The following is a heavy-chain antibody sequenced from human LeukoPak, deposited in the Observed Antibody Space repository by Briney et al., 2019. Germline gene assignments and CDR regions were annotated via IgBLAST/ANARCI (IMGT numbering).Heavy chain of an antibody. CDR1: GGSISNYY. CDR3: ARADYDILTGYPTHPFDY. J-gene: IGHJ4*02. V-gene: IGHV4-59*08. D-gene: IGHD3-9*01. Sequence: SETPSLTCTVSGGSISNYYWNWIRQPPGKGLEWIGYLYYNGSTNCNPSLKSRVTLSVDTSKNQFSLRLSSVTAADTAVYYCARADYDILTGYPTHPFDYWGQGTLVTVSS. CDR2: LYYNGST.